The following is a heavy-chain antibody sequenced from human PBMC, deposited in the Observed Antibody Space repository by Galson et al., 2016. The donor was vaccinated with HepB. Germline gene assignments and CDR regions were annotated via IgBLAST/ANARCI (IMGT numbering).Heavy chain of an antibody. CDR1: GFSFNNYA. CDR3: AEEDSMMVVGGFYY. J-gene: IGHJ4*02. V-gene: IGHV3-23*01. D-gene: IGHD3-22*01. CDR2: ISGSGGST. Sequence: SLRLSCAASGFSFNNYAMSWVRQAPGKGLEWVSGISGSGGSTYSADSVKGRFTISRDNSKNTLYLQMNSLRAEDTAVYYCAEEDSMMVVGGFYYWGQGTLVTVSS.